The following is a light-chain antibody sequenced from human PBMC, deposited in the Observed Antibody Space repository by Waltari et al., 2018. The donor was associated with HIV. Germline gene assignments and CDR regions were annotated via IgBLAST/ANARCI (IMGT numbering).Light chain of an antibody. Sequence: DIQMTQSPSSLSASIGDKVTITCRASQSISNYLNWYQLKTGKAPKLLIFAASSLQSGVPSRFSGSGSGADFTLTISSLQPEDFATYYCQQSYRTPPYTFGQGTKLEIK. J-gene: IGKJ2*01. CDR2: AAS. V-gene: IGKV1-39*01. CDR3: QQSYRTPPYT. CDR1: QSISNY.